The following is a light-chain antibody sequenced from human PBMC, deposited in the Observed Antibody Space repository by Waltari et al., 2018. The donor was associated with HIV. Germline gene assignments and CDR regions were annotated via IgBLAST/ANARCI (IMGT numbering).Light chain of an antibody. CDR1: SLRNNY. CDR2: SRD. Sequence: SSELTQDPAVSVALGQKVMITCQGDSLRNNYASWYQQKPGQAPVLVFYSRDGRPSWIPDRFSGSSSGNTASLTITWAQAEDEADYYCKCRGNSGNKVLFGGGTRLTVL. J-gene: IGLJ2*01. CDR3: KCRGNSGNKVL. V-gene: IGLV3-19*01.